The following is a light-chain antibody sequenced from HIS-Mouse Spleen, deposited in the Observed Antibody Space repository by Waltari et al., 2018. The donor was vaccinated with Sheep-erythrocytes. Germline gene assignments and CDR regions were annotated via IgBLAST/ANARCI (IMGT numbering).Light chain of an antibody. CDR1: SSDVGSYNL. CDR3: CSYAGSSTWV. J-gene: IGLJ3*02. Sequence: QSALTQPASVSGSPGQSITISCTGTSSDVGSYNLVSWYQQHPGKAPKLMLYEGSQRTEGVSNRFSGSKSGNTASLTISGLQAEDEADYYCCSYAGSSTWVFGGGTKLTVL. V-gene: IGLV2-23*01. CDR2: EGS.